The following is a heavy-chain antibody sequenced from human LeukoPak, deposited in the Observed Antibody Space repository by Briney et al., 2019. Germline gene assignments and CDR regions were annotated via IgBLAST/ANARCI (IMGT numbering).Heavy chain of an antibody. Sequence: PGASVKVSCKASGYTFTKYVVHWVRQAPGQRPEWMGWINAGNGDTKYSQTFQDRFTITRDTSANTAYMELSSLTSEDTALYYCARDDFGGTCYPGGYWGQGTLVTVSS. J-gene: IGHJ4*02. V-gene: IGHV1-3*01. CDR3: ARDDFGGTCYPGGY. CDR1: GYTFTKYV. CDR2: INAGNGDT. D-gene: IGHD2-15*01.